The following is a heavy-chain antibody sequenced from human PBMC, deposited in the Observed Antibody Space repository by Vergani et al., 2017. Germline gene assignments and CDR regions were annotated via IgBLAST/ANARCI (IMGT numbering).Heavy chain of an antibody. V-gene: IGHV1-69*06. J-gene: IGHJ4*02. CDR1: GGTFSSYA. Sequence: VQLVQSGAEVQKPGESLKISCKASGGTFSSYAISWVRQAPGQGLEWMGGIIPIFGTANYAQKFQGRVTMTRDTSTSTVYMELSSLRSEDTAVYYCARAARGYSYGYFDYWGQGTLVTVSS. D-gene: IGHD5-18*01. CDR2: IIPIFGTA. CDR3: ARAARGYSYGYFDY.